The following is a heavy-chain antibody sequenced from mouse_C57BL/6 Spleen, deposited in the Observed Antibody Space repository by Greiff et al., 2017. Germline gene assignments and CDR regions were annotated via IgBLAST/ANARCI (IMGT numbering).Heavy chain of an antibody. D-gene: IGHD1-1*01. Sequence: DVKLVESGGGLVQPGESLKLSCESNEYEFPSHDMSWVRKTPEKRLELVAAINSDGGSTYYPDTMERRFIISRDNTNKTLYLQMSSLRSEDTALYYCARHQNYYGSSYGAMDYWGQGTSVTVSS. V-gene: IGHV5-2*01. J-gene: IGHJ4*01. CDR3: ARHQNYYGSSYGAMDY. CDR1: EYEFPSHD. CDR2: INSDGGST.